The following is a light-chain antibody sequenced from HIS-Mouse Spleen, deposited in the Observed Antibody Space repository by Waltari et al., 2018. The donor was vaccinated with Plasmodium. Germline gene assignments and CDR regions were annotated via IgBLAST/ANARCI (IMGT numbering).Light chain of an antibody. J-gene: IGLJ2*01. V-gene: IGLV2-23*01. CDR2: EGS. CDR1: SSDVWSYNL. Sequence: QSALTQPASVSVSPGQSITLSCTGTSSDVWSYNLVSWYQQHPGKAPKLMIYEGSKRPSGVSNRFSGSKSGNTASLTSSGLQAEDEADYYCCSYAGSRVFGGGTKLTVL. CDR3: CSYAGSRV.